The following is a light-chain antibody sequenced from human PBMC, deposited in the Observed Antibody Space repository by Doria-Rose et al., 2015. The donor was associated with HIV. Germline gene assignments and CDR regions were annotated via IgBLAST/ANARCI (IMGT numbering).Light chain of an antibody. V-gene: IGKV3-20*01. CDR2: GGS. CDR1: QSFSSTY. J-gene: IGKJ1*01. CDR3: HQYGTSWT. Sequence: TQSPGTLSLSPGERATLSCMASQSFSSTYLAWYQQKPGQAPSLLIYGGSTRATGIPDRFSASGSGTDFTLTINRLEPEDFALYYCHQYGTSWTFGQGTKVEI.